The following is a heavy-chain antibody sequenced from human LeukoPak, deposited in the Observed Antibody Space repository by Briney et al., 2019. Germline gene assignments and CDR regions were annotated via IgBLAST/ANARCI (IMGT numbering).Heavy chain of an antibody. V-gene: IGHV3-30-3*01. CDR1: GFTFSSYA. CDR2: ISYDGSNK. J-gene: IGHJ4*02. Sequence: GGSLRLSCAASGFTFSSYAMHWVRQAPGKGLEWVAVISYDGSNKYYADSVKGRFTISRDDAKNSLYLQMNSLRAEDTAVYYCARGYYDSSGYREDYWGQGTLVTVSS. CDR3: ARGYYDSSGYREDY. D-gene: IGHD3-22*01.